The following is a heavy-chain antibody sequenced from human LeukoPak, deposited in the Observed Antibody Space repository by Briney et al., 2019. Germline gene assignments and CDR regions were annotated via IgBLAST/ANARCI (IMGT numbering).Heavy chain of an antibody. CDR1: GFTFSSYA. D-gene: IGHD6-19*01. CDR2: ISGSGGST. V-gene: IGHV3-23*01. Sequence: GGSLRLSCAASGFTFSSYAMSWVRQAPGKGLEWVSTISGSGGSTYYADSVKGRFTISRGTSKNTLYLQMNSLRAEDTAVYYCAKGRLAVADNAFDIWGQGTMVTVSS. CDR3: AKGRLAVADNAFDI. J-gene: IGHJ3*02.